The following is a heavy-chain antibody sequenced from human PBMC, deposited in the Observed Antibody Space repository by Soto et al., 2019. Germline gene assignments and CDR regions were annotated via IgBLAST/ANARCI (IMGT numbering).Heavy chain of an antibody. V-gene: IGHV1-58*01. Sequence: ASVKVSCKASGFTFTSSAVQWVRQARGQRLEWIGWIVVGSGNTNYAQKFQERVTITRDMSTSTAYMELSSLRSEDTAVYYCAADQEDPLHNSGINYWGQGTLVTVSS. J-gene: IGHJ4*02. CDR2: IVVGSGNT. CDR3: AADQEDPLHNSGINY. CDR1: GFTFTSSA. D-gene: IGHD3-22*01.